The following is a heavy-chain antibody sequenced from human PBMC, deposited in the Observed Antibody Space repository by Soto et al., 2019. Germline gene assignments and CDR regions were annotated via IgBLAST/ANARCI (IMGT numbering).Heavy chain of an antibody. CDR1: GFTFSSYG. D-gene: IGHD3-9*01. CDR3: VRGPGAYVYFGFDV. V-gene: IGHV3-74*02. CDR2: INTDGTST. J-gene: IGHJ3*01. Sequence: VQLVESGGGVVQPGRSLRLSCAASGFTFSSYGMHWVRQAPGEGLVWISRINTDGTSTNYADSVRGRFTFSRDNSKNTLYLQMNSLRADDTAVYYCVRGPGAYVYFGFDVWGQGTMVTVSS.